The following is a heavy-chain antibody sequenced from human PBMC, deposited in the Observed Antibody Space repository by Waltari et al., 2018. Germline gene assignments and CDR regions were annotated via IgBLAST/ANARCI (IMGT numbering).Heavy chain of an antibody. CDR3: AASVGVAPNY. D-gene: IGHD6-19*01. J-gene: IGHJ4*01. Sequence: EVQLLESGGGLVQPGGSLRLPCAASGFTFSDFAMSWVRQAPGKGLEWVSAVSGSGGSTYYADSVKGRFTISRDNSKNTLYLQMNSLRAEDTAVYYCAASVGVAPNYWGHGTLVTVSS. CDR1: GFTFSDFA. CDR2: VSGSGGST. V-gene: IGHV3-23*01.